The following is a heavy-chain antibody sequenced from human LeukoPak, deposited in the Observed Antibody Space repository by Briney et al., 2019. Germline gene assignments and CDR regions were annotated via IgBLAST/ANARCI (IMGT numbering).Heavy chain of an antibody. Sequence: GGSLRLSCAAAKSSLSAWAMHWVRQAPGKGLEWVAFIRYDGSNKYYADSVKGRFTISRDNSKNTLYLQMNSLRVEDTAVYYCAKGTYYYDSSGPPNAEYFQHWGQGTLVTVSS. CDR3: AKGTYYYDSSGPPNAEYFQH. D-gene: IGHD3-22*01. CDR2: IRYDGSNK. V-gene: IGHV3-30*02. J-gene: IGHJ1*01. CDR1: KSSLSAWA.